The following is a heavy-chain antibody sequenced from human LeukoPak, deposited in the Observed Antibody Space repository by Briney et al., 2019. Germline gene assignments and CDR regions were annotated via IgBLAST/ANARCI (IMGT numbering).Heavy chain of an antibody. D-gene: IGHD3-3*01. CDR1: GGSFSGYY. Sequence: SETLSLTCAVYGGSFSGYYWSWIRQPPGKGLEWIGEINHNGSTNYNPSLKSRVTISVDTSKNQFSLKLSSVTAADTAVYYCARGYYDFWSGGYFDYWGQGTLVTVSS. V-gene: IGHV4-34*01. CDR2: INHNGST. CDR3: ARGYYDFWSGGYFDY. J-gene: IGHJ4*02.